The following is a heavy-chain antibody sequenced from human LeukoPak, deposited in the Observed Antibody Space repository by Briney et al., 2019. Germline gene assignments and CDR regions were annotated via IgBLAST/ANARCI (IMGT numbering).Heavy chain of an antibody. CDR2: IDGSGHTT. Sequence: GGSLRLSCAASGFTFTSYVMSWVRQTPGKELEWVSAIDGSGHTTYYADSVRGRFIISRDNSKKMLYLQMNSLRAEDTATYYCARESIRSGSLKWFDPWGQGTLVTVSS. V-gene: IGHV3-23*01. CDR3: ARESIRSGSLKWFDP. J-gene: IGHJ5*02. D-gene: IGHD3-3*01. CDR1: GFTFTSYV.